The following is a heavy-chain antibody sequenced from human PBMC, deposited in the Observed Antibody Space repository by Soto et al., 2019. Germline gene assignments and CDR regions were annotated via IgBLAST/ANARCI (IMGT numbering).Heavy chain of an antibody. CDR2: ISGRGDSS. D-gene: IGHD2-2*01. J-gene: IGHJ1*01. CDR1: GFTFSSYA. Sequence: GGSLRLSCAASGFTFSSYAMSWVRQAPGKGLEWVSAISGRGDSSYYADSVKGRFTISRDNSKNTLYLQMNSLRAEDTAVYYCANAYCSSTSCRAEYFQHWGQGTLVTVSS. V-gene: IGHV3-23*01. CDR3: ANAYCSSTSCRAEYFQH.